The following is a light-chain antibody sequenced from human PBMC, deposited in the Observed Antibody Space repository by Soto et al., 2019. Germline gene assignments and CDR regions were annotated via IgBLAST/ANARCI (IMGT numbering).Light chain of an antibody. CDR2: GLS. V-gene: IGKV3-15*01. CDR3: QQYYDWPT. J-gene: IGKJ1*01. Sequence: EIVMTQSPATLSLSPGERATLSCRASQRITTVAWYQQKPGQAPRLLIYGLSIRAPGVPARFSVSGSGTEFTLTISSLQSEDFAVYLCQQYYDWPTFGQGTKVDIK. CDR1: QRITT.